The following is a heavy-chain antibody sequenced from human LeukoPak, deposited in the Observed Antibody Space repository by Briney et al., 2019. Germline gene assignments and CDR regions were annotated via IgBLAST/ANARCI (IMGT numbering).Heavy chain of an antibody. J-gene: IGHJ4*02. V-gene: IGHV1-3*03. CDR3: AIRDGYRDY. D-gene: IGHD5-24*01. Sequence: GASVKVSCKASGYTFTSYAIHWVRQAPGQTLGWLGWINPANGYAKYSQELQGRVTITRDTSASAAYLELSSLRSEDTAVYYCAIRDGYRDYWGQGTLVTVSS. CDR1: GYTFTSYA. CDR2: INPANGYA.